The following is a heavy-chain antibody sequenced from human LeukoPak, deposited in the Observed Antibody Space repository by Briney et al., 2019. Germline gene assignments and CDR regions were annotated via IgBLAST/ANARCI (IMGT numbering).Heavy chain of an antibody. V-gene: IGHV3-11*01. CDR2: ISSSGSTI. Sequence: GGSLRLSCAASGFTFSDYYLSWIRQAPGKGLEWVSYISSSGSTIYYADSVKGRFTISRDNAKNSLYLQMNSLRAEDTAVYYCARTDTAMVSIYYYYYMDVWGKGTTVTVSS. CDR3: ARTDTAMVSIYYYYYMDV. D-gene: IGHD5-18*01. J-gene: IGHJ6*03. CDR1: GFTFSDYY.